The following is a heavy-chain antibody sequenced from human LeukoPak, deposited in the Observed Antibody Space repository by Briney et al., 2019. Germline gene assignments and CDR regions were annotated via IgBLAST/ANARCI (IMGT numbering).Heavy chain of an antibody. V-gene: IGHV3-33*01. CDR1: GFTFSSYG. CDR2: IWYDGSNK. D-gene: IGHD3-3*01. CDR3: ARDHERVVINYFDY. J-gene: IGHJ4*02. Sequence: GGSLRLSCAASGFTFSSYGMHWVRQAPGKGLEWVAVIWYDGSNKYYADSVKGRFTISRDNSKNTLHLQMNSLRAEDTAVYYCARDHERVVINYFDYWGQGTLVTVSS.